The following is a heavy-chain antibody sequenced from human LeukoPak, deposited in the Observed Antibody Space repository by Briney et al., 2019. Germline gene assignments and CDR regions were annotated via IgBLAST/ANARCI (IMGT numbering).Heavy chain of an antibody. CDR2: IYHSGST. D-gene: IGHD2-2*02. CDR1: GFPLSRGYY. V-gene: IGHV4-38-2*01. Sequence: PSETLSLTCAVSGFPLSRGYYCGWIRQPPGKGPGWVWGIYHSGSTYYNPSLKSRVTISVDTSKNQFSLKLSSVTAADTAVYYCARQDIVVVPAVIGISRVGYWGQGTLVTVSS. CDR3: ARQDIVVVPAVIGISRVGY. J-gene: IGHJ4*02.